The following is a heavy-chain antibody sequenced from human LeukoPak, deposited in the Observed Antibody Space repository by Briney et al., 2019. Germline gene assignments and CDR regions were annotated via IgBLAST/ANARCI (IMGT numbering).Heavy chain of an antibody. CDR2: INHSGST. V-gene: IGHV4-34*01. CDR3: ARGNTQGAFDI. J-gene: IGHJ3*02. CDR1: GDSINSFY. Sequence: PSETLSLTCAVSGDSINSFYWSWIRQPPGKGLEWIGEINHSGSTNYNPSLKSRVTISVDTSKNQFSLKLSSVTAADTAVYYCARGNTQGAFDIWGQGTMVTVSS.